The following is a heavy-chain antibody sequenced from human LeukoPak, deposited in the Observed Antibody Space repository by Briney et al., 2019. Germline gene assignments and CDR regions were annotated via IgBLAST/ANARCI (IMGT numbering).Heavy chain of an antibody. V-gene: IGHV1-2*02. J-gene: IGHJ5*02. D-gene: IGHD5-18*01. CDR2: INPNSGGT. CDR3: ARDLVSGYSYGPVNWFDP. CDR1: GYTFTGYY. Sequence: GASVKVSCKASGYTFTGYYMHWVRQAPGQGLEWMGWINPNSGGTNYAQKFQGRVTMTRDTSISTAYMELSRLRSDDTDVYYCARDLVSGYSYGPVNWFDPWGQGTLVTVSS.